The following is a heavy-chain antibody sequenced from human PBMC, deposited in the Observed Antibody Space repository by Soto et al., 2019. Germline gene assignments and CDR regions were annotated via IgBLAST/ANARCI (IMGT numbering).Heavy chain of an antibody. V-gene: IGHV3-30*18. CDR2: ISYDGNSK. D-gene: IGHD6-6*01. Sequence: GGSLRLSCAVSGFTFSSYCMHWVPPAPGKGLEWVAVISYDGNSKFYADSVKGRFTISRDNSKSTLYLQMSSLSAEDTAVYYCAKTLVYTSSCPDWWGQGTLVTVSS. CDR3: AKTLVYTSSCPDW. J-gene: IGHJ4*02. CDR1: GFTFSSYC.